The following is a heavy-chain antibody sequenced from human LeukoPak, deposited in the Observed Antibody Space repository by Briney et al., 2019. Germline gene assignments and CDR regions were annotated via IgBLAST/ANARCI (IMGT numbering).Heavy chain of an antibody. CDR2: ISYDGSNK. V-gene: IGHV3-30-3*01. CDR3: AREGYSDGGTDY. J-gene: IGHJ4*02. Sequence: KPGGSLRLSCAASGFTFSSYAMHWVRQAPGKELVWVAVISYDGSNKYYADSVKGRFTISRDNSKNTLYLQMNSLRAEDTAVYYCAREGYSDGGTDYWGQGTLVTVSS. CDR1: GFTFSSYA. D-gene: IGHD5-24*01.